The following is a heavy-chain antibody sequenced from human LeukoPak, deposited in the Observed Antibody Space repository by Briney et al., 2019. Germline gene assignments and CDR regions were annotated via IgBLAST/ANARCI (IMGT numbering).Heavy chain of an antibody. CDR3: ARDRTIGELVDY. CDR1: GFTFSSYG. J-gene: IGHJ4*02. Sequence: GGSLRLSCAGSGFTFSSYGMSWVRQAPGKGLEWVSALSGSGDDTYYADSVKGRFTISRDNSKNSLYLQMNSLRAEDAAMYYCARDRTIGELVDYWGQGTQVTVSS. CDR2: LSGSGDDT. V-gene: IGHV3-23*01. D-gene: IGHD3-10*01.